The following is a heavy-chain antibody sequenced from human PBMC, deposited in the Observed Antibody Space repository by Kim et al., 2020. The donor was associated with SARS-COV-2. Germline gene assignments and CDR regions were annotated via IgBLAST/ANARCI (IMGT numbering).Heavy chain of an antibody. CDR3: AKGVGVWGRNLYNWFDP. D-gene: IGHD3-16*01. Sequence: VKGRFTISRENSKNTLYRQMNSLRAEDTAVYYCAKGVGVWGRNLYNWFDPWGQGTLVTVSS. V-gene: IGHV3-23*01. J-gene: IGHJ5*02.